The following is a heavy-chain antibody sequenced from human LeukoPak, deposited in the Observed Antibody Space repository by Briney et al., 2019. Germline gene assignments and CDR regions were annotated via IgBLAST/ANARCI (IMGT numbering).Heavy chain of an antibody. D-gene: IGHD3-16*01. Sequence: PGGSLRLSCAASEFTFSNAWMTWVRQAPGKGLEWVGRIKSKADRGTTDYAAPVKGRFTISRDDSKNTLYLQMNSLKTEDTAVYYCTSSDYPVFGYWGQGTLVTVSS. CDR2: IKSKADRGTT. CDR1: EFTFSNAW. V-gene: IGHV3-15*01. J-gene: IGHJ4*02. CDR3: TSSDYPVFGY.